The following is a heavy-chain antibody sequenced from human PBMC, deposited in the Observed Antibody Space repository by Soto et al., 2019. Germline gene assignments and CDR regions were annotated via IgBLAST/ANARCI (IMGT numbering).Heavy chain of an antibody. D-gene: IGHD3-22*01. Sequence: GGSLRLSCAASGFTFSSYAMHWVRQAPGKGLEWVAVISYDGSNKYYADSVKGRFTISRDNSKNTLYLQMNSLRAEDTAVYYCARDGITMIVVVTYFDYWGQGPLVTVSS. J-gene: IGHJ4*02. CDR3: ARDGITMIVVVTYFDY. CDR1: GFTFSSYA. V-gene: IGHV3-30-3*01. CDR2: ISYDGSNK.